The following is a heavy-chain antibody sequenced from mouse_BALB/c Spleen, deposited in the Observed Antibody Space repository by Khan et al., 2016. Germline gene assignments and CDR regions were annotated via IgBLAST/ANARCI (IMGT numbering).Heavy chain of an antibody. V-gene: IGHV1-69*02. CDR3: ARFGYVDY. CDR1: GYTFTSYW. J-gene: IGHJ2*01. CDR2: IDPSDSYT. Sequence: QVQLQQSGAELVKPGASVRLSCKTSGYTFTSYWMHWVKLRPGQGLDWIGEIDPSDSYTNYNQKFRDKATLTVDKSSNTAYMQLSSLTSEDSAVYYCARFGYVDYWGQGTTLTVSS.